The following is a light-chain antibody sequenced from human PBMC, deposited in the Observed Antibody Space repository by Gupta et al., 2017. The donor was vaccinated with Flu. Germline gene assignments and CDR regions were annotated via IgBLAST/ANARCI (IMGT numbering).Light chain of an antibody. V-gene: IGLV2-11*01. CDR3: CSYAGTVTFV. Sequence: MIYGVTKRPAGVPDRFSGSKSGNTASLAISGLQAEDEANYYCCSYAGTVTFVFGGGTKLTVL. J-gene: IGLJ3*02. CDR2: GVT.